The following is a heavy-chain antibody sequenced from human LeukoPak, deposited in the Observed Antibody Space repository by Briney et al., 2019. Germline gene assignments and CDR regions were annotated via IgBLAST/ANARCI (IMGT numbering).Heavy chain of an antibody. Sequence: GGSLRLSCAASGFTFSGHWMSWVRQAPGKGVEWVANINQGGSDKHYVDSVKGRFTISRDNANNLLYLQMNSLRGEDTAVYYCTRDRSRAEDDWGQGTLVTVSS. CDR2: INQGGSDK. CDR1: GFTFSGHW. J-gene: IGHJ4*02. V-gene: IGHV3-7*01. D-gene: IGHD1-14*01. CDR3: TRDRSRAEDD.